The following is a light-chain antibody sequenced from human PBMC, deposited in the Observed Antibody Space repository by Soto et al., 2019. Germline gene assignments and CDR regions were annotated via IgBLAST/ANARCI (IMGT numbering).Light chain of an antibody. Sequence: EIVLTQSPVTLSLSPGERATLSCRASQSISYYLAWYQQKPGQAPRLLIYDTSNRATGIPARFSGSGSGTDFTLPIASLEPEDSAVYFCQQRSHWPSLTFGGGTRVEI. CDR1: QSISYY. V-gene: IGKV3-11*01. CDR3: QQRSHWPSLT. J-gene: IGKJ4*01. CDR2: DTS.